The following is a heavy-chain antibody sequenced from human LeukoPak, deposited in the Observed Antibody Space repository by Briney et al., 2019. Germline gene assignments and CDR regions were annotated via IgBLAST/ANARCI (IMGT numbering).Heavy chain of an antibody. D-gene: IGHD3-22*01. CDR3: AAVSVPYYYDSSGYYPMGAFDI. Sequence: ASVKVSCKASGFTFTSSAMQWVRQAPGQRLEWIGWIVVGSGNTNYAQKFQERVTITRDMSTSTAYMELSSLRSEDTAVYYCAAVSVPYYYDSSGYYPMGAFDIWGQGTMVTVSS. J-gene: IGHJ3*02. CDR1: GFTFTSSA. CDR2: IVVGSGNT. V-gene: IGHV1-58*02.